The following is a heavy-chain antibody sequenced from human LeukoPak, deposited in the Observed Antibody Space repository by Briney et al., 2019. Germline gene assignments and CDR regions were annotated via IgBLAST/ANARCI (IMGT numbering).Heavy chain of an antibody. J-gene: IGHJ4*02. CDR2: IIPIFGTA. D-gene: IGHD6-13*01. Sequence: ASVKVSCKASVVTFSSYAISWVRQAPGQGLEWMGGIIPIFGTANYAQKFQGRVTITADESTSTAYMELSSLRSEDTAVYYCGKSGGSIAAALTLFDYWGQGTLVTVSS. V-gene: IGHV1-69*13. CDR3: GKSGGSIAAALTLFDY. CDR1: VVTFSSYA.